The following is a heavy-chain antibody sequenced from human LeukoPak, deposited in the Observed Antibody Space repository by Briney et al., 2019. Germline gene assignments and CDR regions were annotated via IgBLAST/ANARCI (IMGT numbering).Heavy chain of an antibody. D-gene: IGHD6-13*01. CDR3: ARDSWLTAAGTPPSGSDYYYDYMDV. J-gene: IGHJ6*03. V-gene: IGHV3-23*01. CDR2: ISGSGTNT. CDR1: GFTFSSYA. Sequence: PGGSLRLSCAASGFTFSSYAMSWVRQAPGKGLEWVSVISGSGTNTYYADSVKGRFTISRDNSKNTLYLQMNSLRAEDTAVYYCARDSWLTAAGTPPSGSDYYYDYMDVWGKGTTVTISS.